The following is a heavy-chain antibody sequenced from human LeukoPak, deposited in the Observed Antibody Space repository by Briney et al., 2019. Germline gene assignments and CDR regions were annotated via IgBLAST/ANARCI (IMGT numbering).Heavy chain of an antibody. V-gene: IGHV1-2*04. Sequence: ASVKVSCTASGYTFTGYYMHWVRQAPGQGLEWMGWINPNSGGTNYAQKFQGWDTMTRDTSISTAYMELSRLRSDDTAVYYCARAGVYGGDLYYFDYWGQGTLVTVSS. J-gene: IGHJ4*02. D-gene: IGHD4-23*01. CDR1: GYTFTGYY. CDR2: INPNSGGT. CDR3: ARAGVYGGDLYYFDY.